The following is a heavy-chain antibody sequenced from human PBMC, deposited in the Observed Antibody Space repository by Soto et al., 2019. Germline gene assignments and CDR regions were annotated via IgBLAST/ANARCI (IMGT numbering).Heavy chain of an antibody. CDR1: GGTFSSYA. CDR2: IIPIFGTA. Sequence: QVQLVQSGAEVKKPGSSVKVSCKASGGTFSSYAISWVRQAPGQGLEWMGGIIPIFGTANYAQKFQGRVTITADESTSTAYMELISLRAEDTAVYYCARSGRYDYVWGSYRPNFDYWGQGTLVTVSS. D-gene: IGHD3-16*02. CDR3: ARSGRYDYVWGSYRPNFDY. J-gene: IGHJ4*02. V-gene: IGHV1-69*01.